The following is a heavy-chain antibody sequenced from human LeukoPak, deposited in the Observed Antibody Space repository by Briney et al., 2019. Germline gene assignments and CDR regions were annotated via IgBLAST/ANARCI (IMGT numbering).Heavy chain of an antibody. CDR2: ISGSGGST. J-gene: IGHJ4*02. CDR1: GFTFSSYA. Sequence: GGSLRLSCAASGFTFSSYAMSWVRQAPGKGLEWVSAISGSGGSTYYADSVKGRFTISRDNSKNTLYLQMNSLRAEDTAVYYCARGPLRFLEWFRRSEFDYWGQGTLVTVSS. V-gene: IGHV3-23*01. D-gene: IGHD3-3*01. CDR3: ARGPLRFLEWFRRSEFDY.